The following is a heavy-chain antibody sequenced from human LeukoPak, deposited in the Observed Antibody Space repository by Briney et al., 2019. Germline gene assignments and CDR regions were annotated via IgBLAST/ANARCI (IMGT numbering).Heavy chain of an antibody. D-gene: IGHD2-2*01. Sequence: PGGSLRLSCAASGFTVSSNYMSWVRQAPGKGLEWVSAISSGGGYTYHADSVKGRFTISRDDSKNTLYLQMSSLRAEDTAVYYCASYCSSRCSPSGFDFWGRGTLVTVSS. V-gene: IGHV3-23*01. CDR2: ISSGGGYT. J-gene: IGHJ4*02. CDR1: GFTVSSNY. CDR3: ASYCSSRCSPSGFDF.